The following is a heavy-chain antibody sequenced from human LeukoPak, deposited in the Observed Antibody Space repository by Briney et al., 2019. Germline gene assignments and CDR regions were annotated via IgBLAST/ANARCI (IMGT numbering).Heavy chain of an antibody. CDR2: IYPGDSDT. Sequence: GESLKISCKGSGYSFTRYYIGWVRQMPGKGLEWMGIIYPGDSDTRYSPSFQGQVTISADKSISNAYLQWSSLKASDTAMYYCARYRYCSGGNCYGPDYWGQGTLVTVSS. CDR1: GYSFTRYY. CDR3: ARYRYCSGGNCYGPDY. V-gene: IGHV5-51*01. J-gene: IGHJ4*02. D-gene: IGHD2-15*01.